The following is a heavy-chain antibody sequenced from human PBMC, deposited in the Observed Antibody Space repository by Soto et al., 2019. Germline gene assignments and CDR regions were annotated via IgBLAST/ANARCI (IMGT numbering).Heavy chain of an antibody. Sequence: QLQLQESGPGLVKPSETLSLTCTVSGGSISSSSYYWGWIRQPPGKGLEWIGSIYYSGSTYYNPSLKSRVTISVDTSKNQFSLKLSSVTAADTAVYYCARHPLRDIAARPQYGMDVWGQGTTVTVSS. CDR1: GGSISSSSYY. CDR2: IYYSGST. D-gene: IGHD6-6*01. CDR3: ARHPLRDIAARPQYGMDV. V-gene: IGHV4-39*01. J-gene: IGHJ6*02.